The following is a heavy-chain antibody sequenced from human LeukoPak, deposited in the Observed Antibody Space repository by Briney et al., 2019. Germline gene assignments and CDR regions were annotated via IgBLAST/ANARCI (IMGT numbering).Heavy chain of an antibody. J-gene: IGHJ6*03. CDR2: IIPIFGTA. CDR3: ARSSDTAMATPNYYYYMDV. CDR1: GGTFSSYA. V-gene: IGHV1-69*13. Sequence: GASVKVSCKASGGTFSSYAISWVRQAPGQGLEWMGGIIPIFGTANYAQKFQGRVTITADESTSTAYMELSSLRSEDTAVYYCARSSDTAMATPNYYYYMDVWGKGTTVTISS. D-gene: IGHD5-18*01.